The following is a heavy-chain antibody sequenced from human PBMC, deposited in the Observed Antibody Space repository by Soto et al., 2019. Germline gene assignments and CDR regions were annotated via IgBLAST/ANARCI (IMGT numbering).Heavy chain of an antibody. CDR2: IYYSGST. Sequence: EPLSVTCAGYCWSVSGYYLVCIREPPGKGLEWIGYIYYSGSTNYNPSLKSRVTISVDTSKNQFSLSLTSVTAADTSLDYCASGGPLGVYWFDPLGQGTLVTVSS. CDR3: ASGGPLGVYWFDP. D-gene: IGHD3-3*01. CDR1: CWSVSGYY. V-gene: IGHV4-34*11. J-gene: IGHJ5*02.